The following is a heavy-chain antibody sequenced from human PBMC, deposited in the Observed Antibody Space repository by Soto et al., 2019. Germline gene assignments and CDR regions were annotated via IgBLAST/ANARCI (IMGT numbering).Heavy chain of an antibody. V-gene: IGHV4-39*01. CDR3: FFFQAEDGIRDVRSVSAFLLNRSSDL. D-gene: IGHD3-10*02. CDR2: IYYSGST. J-gene: IGHJ2*01. Sequence: PGKGLEWSGSIYYSGSTYYNPSLKSRVTISVDTSKNHFSLKLSSVTAADTAVYYCFFFQAEDGIRDVRSVSAFLLNRSSDL.